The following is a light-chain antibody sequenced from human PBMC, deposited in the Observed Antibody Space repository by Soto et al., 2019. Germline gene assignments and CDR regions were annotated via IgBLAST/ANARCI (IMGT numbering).Light chain of an antibody. CDR1: SSDVGTYKY. J-gene: IGLJ2*01. CDR3: SSYAGSNNVL. CDR2: EVS. V-gene: IGLV2-8*01. Sequence: QSVLTQPPSASGSPGQSVTISCTGTSSDVGTYKYVSWYQQHPGKAPKLMIYEVSKRPSGVPDRFSASKSGNTASLTVSGLPAEDEADYYCSSYAGSNNVLFGGGTKLTVL.